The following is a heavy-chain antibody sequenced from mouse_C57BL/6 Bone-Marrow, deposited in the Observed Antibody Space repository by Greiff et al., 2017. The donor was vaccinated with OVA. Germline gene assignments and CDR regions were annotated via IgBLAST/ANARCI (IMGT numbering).Heavy chain of an antibody. J-gene: IGHJ1*03. CDR1: GYTFTSYG. D-gene: IGHD1-2*01. CDR3: ARDTTAYWYFDV. Sequence: VKLQHSGAELARPGASVKLSCKASGYTFTSYGISWVKQRTGQGLEWIGEIYPRSGNTYYNEKFKGKATLTADKSSSTAYMELRSLTSEDSAVYFCARDTTAYWYFDVWGTGTTVTVSS. CDR2: IYPRSGNT. V-gene: IGHV1-81*01.